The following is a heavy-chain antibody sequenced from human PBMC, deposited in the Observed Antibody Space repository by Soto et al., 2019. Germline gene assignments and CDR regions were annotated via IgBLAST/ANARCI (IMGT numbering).Heavy chain of an antibody. V-gene: IGHV4-4*02. D-gene: IGHD5-12*01. CDR2: IFHNGST. CDR3: ARAFGYSGTHYYFYYMDV. Sequence: QVQLQESGPGLVKPSGTLSLTCAVSSASIRSSNWWSWVRQSPGKGLEWIGEIFHNGSTNYNPSLKIRVTISVDKSKNQFSLKVSSVTAADTAVYYCARAFGYSGTHYYFYYMDVWGKGTTVTVSS. CDR1: SASIRSSNW. J-gene: IGHJ6*03.